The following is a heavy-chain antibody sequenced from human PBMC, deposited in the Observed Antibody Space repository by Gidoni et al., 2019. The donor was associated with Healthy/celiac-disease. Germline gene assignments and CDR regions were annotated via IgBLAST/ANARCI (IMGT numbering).Heavy chain of an antibody. J-gene: IGHJ3*02. D-gene: IGHD3-22*01. V-gene: IGHV3-74*01. CDR3: ARAHVYYDSSGYYYGVAFDI. Sequence: EVQLVESGGGLVQPGGSLRLSCAASGFTFSSYWMHWVRQAPGKGLVWVSRINSDGSSTSYADSVKGRFTISRDNAKHTLSLQMTSLRAEDTAVYYCARAHVYYDSSGYYYGVAFDIWGQGTMVTVSS. CDR1: GFTFSSYW. CDR2: INSDGSST.